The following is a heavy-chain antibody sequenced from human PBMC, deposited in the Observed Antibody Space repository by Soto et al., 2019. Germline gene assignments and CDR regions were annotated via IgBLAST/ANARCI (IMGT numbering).Heavy chain of an antibody. CDR1: GGSISSYY. CDR3: ARGVSSTWYDYYYGLDV. Sequence: SETLSLTCTVSGGSISSYYWSWIRQPPGKGLEWIGYIYYSGSTSYNPSLKSRVTISVDTSKNQFSLKLSSVTAADTAVYYCARGVSSTWYDYYYGLDVWGQGSTVTVSS. J-gene: IGHJ6*02. D-gene: IGHD6-13*01. CDR2: IYYSGST. V-gene: IGHV4-59*12.